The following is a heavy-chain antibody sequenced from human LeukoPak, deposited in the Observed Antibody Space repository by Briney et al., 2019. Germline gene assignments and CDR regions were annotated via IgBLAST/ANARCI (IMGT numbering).Heavy chain of an antibody. CDR1: GFTFSSYS. CDR3: ARGLQPPVLYGMDV. V-gene: IGHV3-48*02. D-gene: IGHD4-11*01. Sequence: RPGGSLRLSCAASGFTFSSYSMNWVRQAPGKGLEWVSYISSSSSTIYYADSVKGRFTISRDNAKNSLYLQMNSLRDEDTAVYYCARGLQPPVLYGMDVWGQGTTVTVSS. CDR2: ISSSSSTI. J-gene: IGHJ6*02.